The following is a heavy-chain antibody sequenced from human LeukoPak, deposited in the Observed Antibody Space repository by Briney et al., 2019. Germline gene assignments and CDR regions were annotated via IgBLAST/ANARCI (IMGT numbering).Heavy chain of an antibody. V-gene: IGHV3-11*01. D-gene: IGHD4-23*01. CDR2: ISGSGSTV. J-gene: IGHJ5*01. CDR1: GFTFSDYY. Sequence: GGSLRLSCAASGFTFSDYYMSWIRQAPGKGLEWVSYISGSGSTVYYAASVSGRFTISRDNAKNSLFLQMNSLRAEDTAVYYCARDRGNSDPGDWFDSWGQGTLVTVSS. CDR3: ARDRGNSDPGDWFDS.